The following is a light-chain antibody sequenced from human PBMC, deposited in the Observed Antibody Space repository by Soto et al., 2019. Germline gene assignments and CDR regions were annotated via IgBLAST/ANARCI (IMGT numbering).Light chain of an antibody. V-gene: IGLV2-14*01. CDR1: SNDVGGYNY. J-gene: IGLJ3*02. Sequence: QYALTQPASVSGFPGQSITISCIGTSNDVGGYNYVSWYQQHPGKAPKPMIFEVSNRPSGVSNRFSGSKSGNTASLTISGLQAEDEADYYCSSYTTTTWVFGGGTKLTVL. CDR3: SSYTTTTWV. CDR2: EVS.